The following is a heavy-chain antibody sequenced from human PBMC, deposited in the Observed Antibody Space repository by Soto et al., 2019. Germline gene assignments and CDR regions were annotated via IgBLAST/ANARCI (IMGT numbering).Heavy chain of an antibody. CDR1: GGSISSGGYY. J-gene: IGHJ5*02. CDR3: ARDQRSWYNWFDP. CDR2: IYYSGST. D-gene: IGHD6-13*01. V-gene: IGHV4-31*03. Sequence: QVQLQESGPGLVKPSQTLSLTCTVSGGSISSGGYYWSWIRQHPGKGLEWIGYIYYSGSTYYNPSLRSRVTIPVDTSKNQFSLKLSSVTAADTAVYYCARDQRSWYNWFDPWGQGTLVTVSS.